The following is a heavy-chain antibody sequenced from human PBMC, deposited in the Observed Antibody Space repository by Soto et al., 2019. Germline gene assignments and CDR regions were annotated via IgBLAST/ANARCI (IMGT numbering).Heavy chain of an antibody. D-gene: IGHD2-21*02. Sequence: QVQLVQSGDEVKKPGASVKVSCKASGYTFISYNINWVRLAPGQGPEWLGRISGYNDNTYYAQKFQGRVTMSTDTSTSTAYMELRSLRSDDTAVYYCARGQYCVRRNCYSGALDIWGQGTLVTVSS. CDR1: GYTFISYN. CDR2: ISGYNDNT. J-gene: IGHJ3*02. CDR3: ARGQYCVRRNCYSGALDI. V-gene: IGHV1-18*01.